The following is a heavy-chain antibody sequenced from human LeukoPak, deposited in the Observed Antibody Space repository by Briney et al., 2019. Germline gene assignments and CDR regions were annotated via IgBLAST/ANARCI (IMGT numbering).Heavy chain of an antibody. J-gene: IGHJ4*02. CDR2: ISSSGNSI. CDR1: GFTFSSYE. CDR3: ARVGGYSGYAPGYFDY. Sequence: RGSLRLSCVASGFTFSSYEMNWVRQAPGKGLEWVSYISSSGNSIFYADFVKGRFTISRDNAKNSLYLQLNSLRAEDTAVYYCARVGGYSGYAPGYFDYWGRGTLVTVSS. V-gene: IGHV3-48*03. D-gene: IGHD5-12*01.